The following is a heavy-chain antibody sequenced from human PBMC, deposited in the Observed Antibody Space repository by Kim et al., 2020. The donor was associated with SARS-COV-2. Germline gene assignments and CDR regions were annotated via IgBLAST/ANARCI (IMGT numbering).Heavy chain of an antibody. CDR2: MNPNSGNT. CDR1: GYTFTSYD. D-gene: IGHD2-2*01. V-gene: IGHV1-8*01. J-gene: IGHJ6*03. CDR3: ARGTPQYIVVVPAATFDYYYLDV. Sequence: ASVKVSCKASGYTFTSYDINWVRPATGQGLEWMGWMNPNSGNTGYAQKFQGRVTMTRNTSISTAYMELSSLRSEDTAVYYCARGTPQYIVVVPAATFDYYYLDVWGTGTTVTVSS.